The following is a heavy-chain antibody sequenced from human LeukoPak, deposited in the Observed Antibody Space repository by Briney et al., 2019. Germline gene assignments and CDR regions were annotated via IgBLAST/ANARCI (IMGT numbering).Heavy chain of an antibody. Sequence: SETLSLTCTVSGGSISSGGYYWSWIRQHPGKGLEWIGYIYYSGSTYYNPSLKSRVTISVDTSKNQFSLKLSSVTAADTAVYYCARDLDGRGVHFDYWGQGTLVTVSS. D-gene: IGHD3-10*01. J-gene: IGHJ4*02. CDR3: ARDLDGRGVHFDY. CDR2: IYYSGST. CDR1: GGSISSGGYY. V-gene: IGHV4-31*03.